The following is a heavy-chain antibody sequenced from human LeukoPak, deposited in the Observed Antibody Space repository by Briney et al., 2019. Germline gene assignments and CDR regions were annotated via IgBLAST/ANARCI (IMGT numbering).Heavy chain of an antibody. CDR3: AKAPSEDYFDY. CDR2: ISWNSRSI. Sequence: GGSLRLSCAASGFNFDDYVMHWVRQAPGKGLEWVSSISWNSRSIGYADSVKGRFTISRDNGKIFLYLQMNSLRTEDTALYYCAKAPSEDYFDYWGQGTLVTVPS. CDR1: GFNFDDYV. J-gene: IGHJ4*02. V-gene: IGHV3-9*01.